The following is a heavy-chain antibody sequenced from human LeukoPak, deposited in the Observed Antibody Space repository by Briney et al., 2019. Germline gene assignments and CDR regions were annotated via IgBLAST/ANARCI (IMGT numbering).Heavy chain of an antibody. V-gene: IGHV4-59*08. Sequence: SETLSLTCTVSGGSISSYYWSWIRQPPGKGLEWIGYIYFSGSTNYNPSLKSRVTISVDTSKNQFPLKLSSVTAADTAVYYCARHLGYCSSGSCYSWFAPLGQGTLVTVSS. D-gene: IGHD2-15*01. J-gene: IGHJ5*02. CDR3: ARHLGYCSSGSCYSWFAP. CDR2: IYFSGST. CDR1: GGSISSYY.